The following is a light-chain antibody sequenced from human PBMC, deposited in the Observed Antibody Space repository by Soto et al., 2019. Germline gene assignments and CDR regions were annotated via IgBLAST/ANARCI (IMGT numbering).Light chain of an antibody. CDR2: GAS. J-gene: IGKJ4*01. V-gene: IGKV3-15*01. Sequence: EILMTQSPGTLSVSPGERATLSCRASQSVSSNLAWYQQKPGQAPRLLIFGASTRATGIPARFSGSVSGTEFTLTISSLQSEDFAIYYCQHYNNRPLTFGGGTKVEIK. CDR3: QHYNNRPLT. CDR1: QSVSSN.